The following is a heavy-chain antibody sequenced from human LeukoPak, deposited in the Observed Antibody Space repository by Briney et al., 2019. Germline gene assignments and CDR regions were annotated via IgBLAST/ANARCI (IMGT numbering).Heavy chain of an antibody. CDR2: IKQDGSEK. CDR1: GFTFTNYW. J-gene: IGHJ4*02. CDR3: VRALGSSSADY. V-gene: IGHV3-7*01. D-gene: IGHD6-6*01. Sequence: PGGSLRLSCTASGFTFTNYWMSWVRQAPGKGLEWAANIKQDGSEKYYVDSVEGRFTISRDNAQNSLSLQMNSLRGEDTAVYYCVRALGSSSADYWGQGTLVTVSS.